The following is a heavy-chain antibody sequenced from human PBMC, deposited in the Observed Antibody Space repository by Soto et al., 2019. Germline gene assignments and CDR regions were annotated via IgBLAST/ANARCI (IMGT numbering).Heavy chain of an antibody. Sequence: AGGSLRLSCAASGFTFSSYSMNWVRQAPGKGLEWVSSISSSSSYIYYADSVKGRFTISRDNAKNSLYLQMNSLRAEDTAVYYCARENYDYVWGKKNWFDPWGQGTLVTVSS. J-gene: IGHJ5*02. V-gene: IGHV3-21*01. D-gene: IGHD3-16*01. CDR1: GFTFSSYS. CDR2: ISSSSSYI. CDR3: ARENYDYVWGKKNWFDP.